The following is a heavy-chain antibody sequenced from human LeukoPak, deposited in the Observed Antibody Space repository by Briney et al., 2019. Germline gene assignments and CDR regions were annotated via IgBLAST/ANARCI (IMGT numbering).Heavy chain of an antibody. D-gene: IGHD6-25*01. J-gene: IGHJ4*02. CDR3: ARAWRLPNFDY. Sequence: SETLSLTCTVSGGSISSYYWSWIRQPPGKGLEWIGYIYYSGSTNYNPSLKSRVTISVVTSKNQFSLKLSSVTAADTAVYYCARAWRLPNFDYWGQGTLVTVSS. CDR1: GGSISSYY. CDR2: IYYSGST. V-gene: IGHV4-59*01.